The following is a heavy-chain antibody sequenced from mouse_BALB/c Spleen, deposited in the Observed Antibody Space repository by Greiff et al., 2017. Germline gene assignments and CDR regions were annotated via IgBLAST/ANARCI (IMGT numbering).Heavy chain of an antibody. J-gene: IGHJ4*01. CDR3: ARHPIRYDYDPNYYAMDY. CDR2: IRSGGSYT. V-gene: IGHV5-6*01. Sequence: EVKLVESGGDFVESGGSLKLSCAASGFTLSRYDMSWVRQTPDKRLEWVATIRSGGSYTYYTDSVKGRFTISRDNAKNTLYLQMSSLKSEDTAMYYCARHPIRYDYDPNYYAMDYWGQGTSVTVSS. CDR1: GFTLSRYD. D-gene: IGHD2-4*01.